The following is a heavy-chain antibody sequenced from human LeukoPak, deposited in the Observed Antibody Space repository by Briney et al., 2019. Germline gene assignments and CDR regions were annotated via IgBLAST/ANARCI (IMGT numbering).Heavy chain of an antibody. CDR1: GGSISSSSYY. V-gene: IGHV4-39*07. J-gene: IGHJ6*03. Sequence: KSSETLSLTCTVSGGSISSSSYYWGWIRQPPGKGLEWIGSIYYSGSTYYNPSLKSRVTISIDTSKNQFSLKLRFVTAADTAVYYCARVRCSGGSCPYYYYYYMDVWGKGTTVTVSS. CDR2: IYYSGST. CDR3: ARVRCSGGSCPYYYYYYMDV. D-gene: IGHD2-15*01.